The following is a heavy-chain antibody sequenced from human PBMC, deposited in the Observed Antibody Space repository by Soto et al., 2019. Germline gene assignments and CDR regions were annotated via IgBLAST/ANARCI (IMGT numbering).Heavy chain of an antibody. CDR1: GFPFDRFN. CDR2: ISSGGVSI. J-gene: IGHJ3*01. V-gene: IGHV3-48*02. Sequence: HPGGSLRLSCVASGFPFDRFNMNWVRQAPGKGLEWVSYISSGGVSIYYADSVKGRFTISRDNAKNSLYLQMSSLRDEDAAVYYCARDRRGVAGTASAIDSSGQGTMVTVS. D-gene: IGHD1-1*01. CDR3: ARDRRGVAGTASAIDS.